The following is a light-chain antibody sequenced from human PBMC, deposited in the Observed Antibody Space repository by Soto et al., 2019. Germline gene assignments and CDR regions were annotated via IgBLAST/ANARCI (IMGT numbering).Light chain of an antibody. V-gene: IGKV1-33*01. Sequence: DIQMTQSPSSLSASAGDRITITCQASQDIATFLNWYQQKPGKAPRLLIYDASTLKPGDTSRFSGSGSGTEFTLTISSLQPDDFATYYCQQLKSYPITFGQGTRLEIK. J-gene: IGKJ5*01. CDR1: QDIATF. CDR2: DAS. CDR3: QQLKSYPIT.